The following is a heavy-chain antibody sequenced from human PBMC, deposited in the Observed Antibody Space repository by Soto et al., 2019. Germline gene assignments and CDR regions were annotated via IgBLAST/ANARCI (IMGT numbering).Heavy chain of an antibody. D-gene: IGHD2-2*01. CDR3: AKVLIASIVVVPAAMDY. Sequence: PGWSLRLSCASSVFTFISYGMHWVRQAPGKGLEWVAVISYDGSNKYYADSVKGRFTISRDNSKNTLYLQMNSLRAEDTAVYYCAKVLIASIVVVPAAMDYWGQGTLVTVSS. V-gene: IGHV3-30*18. J-gene: IGHJ4*02. CDR2: ISYDGSNK. CDR1: VFTFISYG.